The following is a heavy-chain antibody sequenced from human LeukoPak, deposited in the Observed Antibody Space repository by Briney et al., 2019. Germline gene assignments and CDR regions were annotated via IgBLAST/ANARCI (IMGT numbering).Heavy chain of an antibody. D-gene: IGHD2-2*01. J-gene: IGHJ4*02. CDR2: MNPNSANT. Sequence: GASVKISCKASGYTFTNYDINWVRQATGQGLEWMGWMNPNSANTGYAQEFQGRVTMTRNTSISTAYMELSSLRSEDTAVYYCARVNCSSTSCRSKFLDYWGQGTLVTVSS. V-gene: IGHV1-8*01. CDR3: ARVNCSSTSCRSKFLDY. CDR1: GYTFTNYD.